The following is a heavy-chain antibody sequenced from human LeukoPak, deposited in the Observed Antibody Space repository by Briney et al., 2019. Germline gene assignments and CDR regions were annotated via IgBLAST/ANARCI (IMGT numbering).Heavy chain of an antibody. D-gene: IGHD6-13*01. J-gene: IGHJ4*02. V-gene: IGHV3-74*01. CDR2: INSDGSVT. CDR1: GFTFSTYW. Sequence: HSGGSLRLSCAASGFTFSTYWMHWVRHAPGKGLVWVSRINSDGSVTTYADSVKGRFTISRDNAKNTLYLQMNSLRADDTAVYYCARVREAAAGFDYWGQGALVTVSS. CDR3: ARVREAAAGFDY.